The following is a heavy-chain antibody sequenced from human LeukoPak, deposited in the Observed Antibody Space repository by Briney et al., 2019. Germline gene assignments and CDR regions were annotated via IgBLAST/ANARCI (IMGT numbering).Heavy chain of an antibody. Sequence: ASVKVSCKASGYTFTSYGISWVRQAPGQGLEWMGWISTYNGDTNYAQKFQGRVTMTRDTSTSAAYMELRSLRSDDTAVYFCARNLLPMPVDYWGQGTLVTVSS. CDR3: ARNLLPMPVDY. J-gene: IGHJ4*02. CDR1: GYTFTSYG. V-gene: IGHV1-18*01. D-gene: IGHD2/OR15-2a*01. CDR2: ISTYNGDT.